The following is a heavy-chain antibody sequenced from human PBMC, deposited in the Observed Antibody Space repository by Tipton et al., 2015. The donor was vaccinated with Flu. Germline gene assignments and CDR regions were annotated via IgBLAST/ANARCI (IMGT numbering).Heavy chain of an antibody. V-gene: IGHV3-15*01. CDR3: TTVRVLVPSDAFDI. CDR2: IKSKTDGGTT. Sequence: GSLRLSCAASGFTFSNAWMSWVRQAPGKGLEWVGRIKSKTDGGTTDYAAPVKGRFTISRDDSKNTLYLQMNSLKTEDTAVYYCTTVRVLVPSDAFDIWGQGTMVTVSS. CDR1: GFTFSNAW. D-gene: IGHD2-8*02. J-gene: IGHJ3*02.